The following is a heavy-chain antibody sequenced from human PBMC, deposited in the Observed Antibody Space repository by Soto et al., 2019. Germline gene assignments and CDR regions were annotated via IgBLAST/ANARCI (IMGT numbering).Heavy chain of an antibody. V-gene: IGHV3-21*01. CDR2: ISSSSSYI. J-gene: IGHJ4*02. CDR1: GFTFSSYS. CDR3: ARFYGDYGYYFDY. D-gene: IGHD4-17*01. Sequence: EVQLVESGGGLVKPGGSLRLSCAASGFTFSSYSMNWVRQAPGKGLEWVSSISSSSSYIYYADSVKGRFTISRDNAKNSLYLQMNSLRAEDTAVYYCARFYGDYGYYFDYWGQGTLVTVSS.